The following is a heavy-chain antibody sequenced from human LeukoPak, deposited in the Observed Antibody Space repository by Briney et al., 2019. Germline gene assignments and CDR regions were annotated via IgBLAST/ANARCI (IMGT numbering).Heavy chain of an antibody. V-gene: IGHV4-59*08. J-gene: IGHJ4*02. CDR2: IYYSGST. Sequence: SETLPLTCTVSGGSISSYYWSWIRQPPGKGLEWIGYIYYSGSTNYNPSLKSRVTISVDTSKNQFSLKLSSVTAADTAVYYCARLAISGIVGATSWYFDYWGQGTLVTVSS. CDR3: ARLAISGIVGATSWYFDY. D-gene: IGHD1-26*01. CDR1: GGSISSYY.